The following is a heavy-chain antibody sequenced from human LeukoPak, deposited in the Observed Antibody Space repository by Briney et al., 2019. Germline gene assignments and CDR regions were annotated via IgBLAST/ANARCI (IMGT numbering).Heavy chain of an antibody. Sequence: SVKVSCKASGGTFSSYAISWVRQAPGQGLEWMGGIIPIFGTANYAQKFQGRVTITTDESTSTAYMELSSLRSEDTAVYYCARDCSSTSCYRNDAFDIWGQGTMVTVSS. J-gene: IGHJ3*02. CDR3: ARDCSSTSCYRNDAFDI. CDR1: GGTFSSYA. V-gene: IGHV1-69*05. CDR2: IIPIFGTA. D-gene: IGHD2-2*01.